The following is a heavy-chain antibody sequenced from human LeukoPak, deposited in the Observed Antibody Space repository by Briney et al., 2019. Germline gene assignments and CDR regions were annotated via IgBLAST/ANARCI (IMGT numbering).Heavy chain of an antibody. CDR1: GFSVSSNY. CDR2: LYTGGTT. CDR3: ARDKLGSGYSSDFDY. D-gene: IGHD6-19*01. V-gene: IGHV3-66*02. Sequence: GGSLRLSCAASGFSVSSNYMNWVRKAPGKGLEWVSALYTGGTTYYADSVKGRFTISRDNSKNTLYLQMNSLRAEDTAVYYCARDKLGSGYSSDFDYWGQGTLVTVSS. J-gene: IGHJ4*02.